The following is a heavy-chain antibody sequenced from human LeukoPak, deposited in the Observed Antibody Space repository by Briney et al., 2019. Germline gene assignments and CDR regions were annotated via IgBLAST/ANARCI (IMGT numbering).Heavy chain of an antibody. CDR2: IKQDGSEK. J-gene: IGHJ4*02. CDR1: EFTFSSYW. Sequence: GGSLRLSCAASEFTFSSYWMSWVRQAPGKGLEWVANIKQDGSEKYYVDSVKGRFTISRDNAENSLYLQMNSLRAEDTAVYYCARDHSSSWYFDYWGQGTLVTVSS. V-gene: IGHV3-7*01. D-gene: IGHD6-13*01. CDR3: ARDHSSSWYFDY.